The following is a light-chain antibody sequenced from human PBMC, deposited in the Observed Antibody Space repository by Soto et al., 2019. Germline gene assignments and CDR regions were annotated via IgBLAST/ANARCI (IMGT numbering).Light chain of an antibody. Sequence: QSALTQPASVSGSPGQSITISCTGTSSDVGSYNYVSWYQQYPGKAPKLMIYDVSNRPSGVSYRFSGSKSGNTASLTISRLPDEDEADYYCSSDTSSSTPFVFGRGTKLTVL. V-gene: IGLV2-14*01. CDR1: SSDVGSYNY. CDR2: DVS. CDR3: SSDTSSSTPFV. J-gene: IGLJ3*02.